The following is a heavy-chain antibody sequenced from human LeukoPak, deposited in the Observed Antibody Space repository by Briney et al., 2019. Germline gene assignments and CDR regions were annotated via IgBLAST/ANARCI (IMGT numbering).Heavy chain of an antibody. J-gene: IGHJ4*02. Sequence: PGGSLRLSCAASGFTFSNAWMSWVRQAPGKGLEWVAVVSYDGGTKYYGDSVRGRFTISRDNSKDRLDLQMNSLRLEDTAVYYCARDLLVAMPDYFDYWGQGTLVTVSS. CDR2: VSYDGGTK. D-gene: IGHD2-2*01. CDR1: GFTFSNAW. V-gene: IGHV3-30*03. CDR3: ARDLLVAMPDYFDY.